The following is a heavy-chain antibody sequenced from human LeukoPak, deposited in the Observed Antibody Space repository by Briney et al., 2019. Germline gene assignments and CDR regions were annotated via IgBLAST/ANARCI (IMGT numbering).Heavy chain of an antibody. CDR3: AKQMSTVTFTPFDY. Sequence: GGSLRLSCAASGFTLRSHAMSWVRQAPGKGLEWVSAISGSGGSTDYVDSVKGRFTIPRDNSTNTLYLQMNSLRADDTAVYYCAKQMSTVTFTPFDYWGQGTLVTVSS. J-gene: IGHJ4*02. CDR2: ISGSGGST. D-gene: IGHD3-16*01. CDR1: GFTLRSHA. V-gene: IGHV3-23*01.